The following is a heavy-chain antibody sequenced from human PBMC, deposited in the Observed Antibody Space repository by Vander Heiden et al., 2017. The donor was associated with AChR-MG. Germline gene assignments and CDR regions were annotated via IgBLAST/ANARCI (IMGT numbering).Heavy chain of an antibody. CDR2: ISSSRSTI. Sequence: EVQLVESGGGLVQPGGSLRRSWAASGFTFSRYSIDWVRQAPGKWLEWVSYISSSRSTIYYADSVKGRFTISRDNAKNSLYLQTNSLRDEDTAVYYCARDPGMEYYYDSSGYYFDYWGQGTLVTVSS. D-gene: IGHD3-22*01. J-gene: IGHJ4*02. V-gene: IGHV3-48*02. CDR3: ARDPGMEYYYDSSGYYFDY. CDR1: GFTFSRYS.